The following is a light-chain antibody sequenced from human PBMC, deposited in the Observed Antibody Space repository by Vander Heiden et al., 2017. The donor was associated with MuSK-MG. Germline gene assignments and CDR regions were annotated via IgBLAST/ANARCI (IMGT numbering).Light chain of an antibody. CDR2: AAS. Sequence: DLHMTQSPSSLSASVGDRVTITCRASQSISSYLNWYQQKSVKAPKLLIYAASSLQSGVPSRFSGSGPRTDFTLTISSLQPEDFATYYCQQSYSTPRTFGQGTKVEIK. J-gene: IGKJ1*01. CDR3: QQSYSTPRT. CDR1: QSISSY. V-gene: IGKV1-39*01.